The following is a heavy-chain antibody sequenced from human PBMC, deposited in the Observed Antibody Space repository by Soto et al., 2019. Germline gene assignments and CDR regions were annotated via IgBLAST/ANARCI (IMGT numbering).Heavy chain of an antibody. CDR3: ARDVASAGSPLDY. CDR2: IYYSGST. CDR1: GGSISSGGYY. V-gene: IGHV4-31*03. J-gene: IGHJ4*02. Sequence: PSETLSLTCTVSGGSISSGGYYWSWIRQHPGKGLEWIGYIYYSGSTYYNPSLKSRVTISVDTSKNQFSLKLSSVTAADTAVYYCARDVASAGSPLDYWGQGTLVTVSS. D-gene: IGHD3-10*01.